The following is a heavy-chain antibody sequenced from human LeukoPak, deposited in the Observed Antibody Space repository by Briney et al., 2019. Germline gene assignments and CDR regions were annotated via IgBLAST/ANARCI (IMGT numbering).Heavy chain of an antibody. J-gene: IGHJ6*02. D-gene: IGHD2-15*01. CDR1: GFTFSSYG. V-gene: IGHV3-30*18. CDR3: AKDGPSSLGWYYGMDV. CDR2: ISYDGSNK. Sequence: PGRSLRLSCAASGFTFSSYGMHWVRQAPGEGLEWVAVISYDGSNKYYADSVKGRFTISRDNSKNTLYLQMNSLRAEDTAVYYCAKDGPSSLGWYYGMDVWGQGTTVTVSS.